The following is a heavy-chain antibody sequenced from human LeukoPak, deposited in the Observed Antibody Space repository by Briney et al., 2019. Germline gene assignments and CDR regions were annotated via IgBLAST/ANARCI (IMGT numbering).Heavy chain of an antibody. V-gene: IGHV1-2*02. Sequence: ASVKVSFKASGYTFTGYYMHGVRQAPGQGLAWMGWIDPNSGGTNNAQKFQGRVTMTRDTSISTAYMDLSRLRSDDTAVYYCARDTNPSVDDAFDIWGQGTMVTVSS. D-gene: IGHD6-6*01. J-gene: IGHJ3*02. CDR3: ARDTNPSVDDAFDI. CDR1: GYTFTGYY. CDR2: IDPNSGGT.